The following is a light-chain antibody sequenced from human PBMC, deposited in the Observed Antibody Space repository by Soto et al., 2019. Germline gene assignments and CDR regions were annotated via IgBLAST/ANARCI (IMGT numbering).Light chain of an antibody. V-gene: IGKV4-1*01. J-gene: IGKJ1*01. CDR2: WAS. CDR3: QPYYTIPRT. CDR1: QSVLYSSNNKNY. Sequence: DIVMTQSPDSLAVSLGERATINCKSSQSVLYSSNNKNYLAWYQQKPGQPPKLLIYWASARESGVPDRFSGSGSGTDFTLTISSLQAVDVGVYYSQPYYTIPRTFGQGTKVEIK.